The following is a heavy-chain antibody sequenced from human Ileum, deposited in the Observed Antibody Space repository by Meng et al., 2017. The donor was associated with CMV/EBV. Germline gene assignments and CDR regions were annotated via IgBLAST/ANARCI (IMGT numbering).Heavy chain of an antibody. CDR1: GFTFSIYA. J-gene: IGHJ4*02. V-gene: IGHV3-23*01. D-gene: IGHD1-26*01. CDR3: AKDEWDSGSYVLFYLDY. CDR2: ISSSGGTT. Sequence: GESLKISCAASGFTFSIYAMNWVRQAPGKGLEWVSVISSSGGTTYYADSVKGRFTVSRDNSKNTLYLQINSLRAQDTAIYFCAKDEWDSGSYVLFYLDYWGQGTLVTVSS.